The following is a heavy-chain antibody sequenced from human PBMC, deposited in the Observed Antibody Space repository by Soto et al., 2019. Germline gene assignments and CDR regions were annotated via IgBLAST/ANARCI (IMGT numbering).Heavy chain of an antibody. CDR2: IYYSGST. CDR3: ARVINPESSDSSGYYFLRSHAFDI. Sequence: PSETLSLTCTVSGGSISSGDYYWSWIRQPPGKGLEWIGYIYYSGSTYYNPSLKSRVTISVDTSKNQFSLKLSSVTAADTAVYYCARVINPESSDSSGYYFLRSHAFDIWGQGTMVTVSS. CDR1: GGSISSGDYY. J-gene: IGHJ3*02. D-gene: IGHD3-22*01. V-gene: IGHV4-30-4*01.